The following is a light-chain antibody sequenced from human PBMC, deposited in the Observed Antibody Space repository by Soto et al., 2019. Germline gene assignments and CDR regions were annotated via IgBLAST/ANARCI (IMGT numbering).Light chain of an antibody. CDR3: QQSYSTPRT. Sequence: DMQMTQSPSSLSASVGDRVTSTCRASHSIRRYLNWYQQKPGKAPKLVIHAASSLQSGVPSKFSGSGSGTDFTLTISSLRPEDFATYYCQQSYSTPRTFGQGTKVETK. CDR2: AAS. V-gene: IGKV1-39*01. CDR1: HSIRRY. J-gene: IGKJ1*01.